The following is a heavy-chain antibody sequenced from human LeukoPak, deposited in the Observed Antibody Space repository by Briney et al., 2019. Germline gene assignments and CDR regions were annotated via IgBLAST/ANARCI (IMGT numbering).Heavy chain of an antibody. Sequence: GGSLRLSCAASGFTFSSYSMNWVRQAPGKGLEWVSSISSSSSYIYYADSVKGRFTISRDNAKNSLYLQMNSLRAEETAVYYCARVLCSSTSCYSSPWFDPWGQGTLVTVSS. V-gene: IGHV3-21*01. D-gene: IGHD2-2*01. CDR1: GFTFSSYS. CDR3: ARVLCSSTSCYSSPWFDP. CDR2: ISSSSSYI. J-gene: IGHJ5*02.